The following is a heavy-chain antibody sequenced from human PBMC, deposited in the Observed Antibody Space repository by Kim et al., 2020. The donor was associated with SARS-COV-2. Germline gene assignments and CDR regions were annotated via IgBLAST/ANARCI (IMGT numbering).Heavy chain of an antibody. D-gene: IGHD2-21*02. Sequence: GGSLRLSCSASGFTFSSYAMHWVRQAPGKGLEYVSAISSNGGSTYYADSVKGRFTISRDNSKNTLYLQMSSLRAEDTAVYYCVKDGLGSLAYCGGDCFSVCDYWGQGALVTVSS. J-gene: IGHJ4*02. CDR2: ISSNGGST. CDR1: GFTFSSYA. CDR3: VKDGLGSLAYCGGDCFSVCDY. V-gene: IGHV3-64D*06.